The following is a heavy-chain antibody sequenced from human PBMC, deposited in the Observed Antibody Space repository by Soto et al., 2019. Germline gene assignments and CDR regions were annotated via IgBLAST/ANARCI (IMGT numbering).Heavy chain of an antibody. J-gene: IGHJ6*02. V-gene: IGHV1-69*01. D-gene: IGHD2-2*01. Sequence: QVQLVQSGAEVKKPGSSVKVSCKASGGTFSSYAISWVRQAPGQGLEWMGGIIPISDTTNNAQKFQGRVTTTADESPSTSYMELSSLRSEDTAVYYCARSQGSSTSLEIYYYYYYGMDVWGQGTTVTVSS. CDR1: GGTFSSYA. CDR3: ARSQGSSTSLEIYYYYYYGMDV. CDR2: IIPISDTT.